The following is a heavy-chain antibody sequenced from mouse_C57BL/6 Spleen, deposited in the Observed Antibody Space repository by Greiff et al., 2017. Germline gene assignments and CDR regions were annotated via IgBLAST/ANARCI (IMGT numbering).Heavy chain of an antibody. J-gene: IGHJ1*03. CDR2: IYPRSGHT. D-gene: IGHD1-1*01. Sequence: QVQLQQSGAELARPGASVKLSCKASGYTFTSYGISWVKQRTGQGLEWIGEIYPRSGHTYYNEKFKGKATLTADKSSSTAYMELRSLTSEVSAVYFCARRYYGSSHLYFDVWGTGTTVTVSS. V-gene: IGHV1-81*01. CDR3: ARRYYGSSHLYFDV. CDR1: GYTFTSYG.